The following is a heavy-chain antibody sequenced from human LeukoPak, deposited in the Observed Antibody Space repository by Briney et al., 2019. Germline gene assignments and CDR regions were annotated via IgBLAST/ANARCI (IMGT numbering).Heavy chain of an antibody. V-gene: IGHV3-21*01. CDR1: GFIFSSYS. CDR3: VREAGYCYGNSNWFDP. D-gene: IGHD5-18*01. J-gene: IGHJ5*02. CDR2: IRSSGSYI. Sequence: GGSLRLSCAASGFIFSSYSMNWVRQAPGKGLEWVSSIRSSGSYIYYADSVKGRFTISRDNAKSSLYLQMNSLRAEDTALYYCVREAGYCYGNSNWFDPWGQGTLVTVSS.